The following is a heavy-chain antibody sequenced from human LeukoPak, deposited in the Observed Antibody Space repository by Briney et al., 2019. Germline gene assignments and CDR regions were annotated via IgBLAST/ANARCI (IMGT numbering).Heavy chain of an antibody. CDR3: ARDHEGGVDY. Sequence: GVSLTLPCAASGFIFSSYSMNGLPQAPEKGREWVSSISSSSSYIYYADSGKGRFTISRDNAKNSLYLKMNSLRAEDTAVYYCARDHEGGVDYWGQGTLVTVSS. V-gene: IGHV3-21*01. D-gene: IGHD1-26*01. CDR2: ISSSSSYI. CDR1: GFIFSSYS. J-gene: IGHJ4*02.